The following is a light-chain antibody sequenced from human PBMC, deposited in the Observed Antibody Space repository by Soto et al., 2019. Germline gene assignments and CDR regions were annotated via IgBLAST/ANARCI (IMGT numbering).Light chain of an antibody. CDR2: KGS. J-gene: IGKJ1*01. CDR3: QQYAAQSPWT. Sequence: DVQMTQSPSTLSASVGDKVTITCRASQNIRTTSLAWFHQRPGKATAVLIYKGSTLASGVSSRFIGSGSGTEFTLTTNSLQPDDFATYFCQQYAAQSPWTFGQGTRVE. V-gene: IGKV1-5*03. CDR1: QNIRTTS.